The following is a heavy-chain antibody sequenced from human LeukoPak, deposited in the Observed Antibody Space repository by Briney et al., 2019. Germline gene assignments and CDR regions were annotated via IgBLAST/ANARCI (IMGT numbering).Heavy chain of an antibody. CDR2: IHTSGIT. J-gene: IGHJ4*02. CDR3: AGGLGYCSSTSCYPFDY. D-gene: IGHD2-2*01. V-gene: IGHV4-61*02. Sequence: PSETLSLTCTVSGGSINSGTYYWSWIRQPAGTGLEWIVRIHTSGITLYNPSLKSRVTISVDTSKNQFSLKLSSVTAADTAVYYCAGGLGYCSSTSCYPFDYWGRGTLVTVSS. CDR1: GGSINSGTYY.